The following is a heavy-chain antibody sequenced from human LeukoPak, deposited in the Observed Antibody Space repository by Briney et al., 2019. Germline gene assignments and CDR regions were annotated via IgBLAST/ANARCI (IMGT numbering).Heavy chain of an antibody. D-gene: IGHD3-16*01. CDR1: GYTFTSYY. CDR2: INPSGGST. V-gene: IGHV1-46*01. CDR3: ATAVSTLRARVGFGY. J-gene: IGHJ4*02. Sequence: ASVKVSCKASGYTFTSYYMHWVRQAPGQGLEWMGIINPSGGSTSYAQKFQGRVTMTRDTSTSTVYMELSSLRSEDTAVYYCATAVSTLRARVGFGYWGQGTLVTVSS.